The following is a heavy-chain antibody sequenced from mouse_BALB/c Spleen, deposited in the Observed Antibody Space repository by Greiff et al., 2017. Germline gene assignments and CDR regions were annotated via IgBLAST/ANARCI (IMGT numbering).Heavy chain of an antibody. D-gene: IGHD1-2*01. J-gene: IGHJ3*01. V-gene: IGHV3-2*02. CDR2: ISYSGST. CDR1: GYSITSDYA. CDR3: AAHYYGFAY. Sequence: EVHLVESGPGLVKPSQSLSLTCTVTGYSITSDYAWNWIRQFPGNKLEWMGYISYSGSTTYNPSLKSRISITRDTSKNQFFLQLNSVTTEDTATYYCAAHYYGFAYWGQGTLVTVSA.